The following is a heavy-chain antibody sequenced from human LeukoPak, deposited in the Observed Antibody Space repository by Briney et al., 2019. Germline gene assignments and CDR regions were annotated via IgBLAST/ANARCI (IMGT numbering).Heavy chain of an antibody. D-gene: IGHD3-10*01. Sequence: SETVSLTCTVSGGSLSSFYWAWIRQPPGKGLEWIGYILYTANSYYNPSLNSRVTISVDTTKHQVSLKLSSVTAADTAVYYCTRRGWLGDSFDLWGQGTMVSVS. V-gene: IGHV4-59*08. CDR3: TRRGWLGDSFDL. CDR1: GGSLSSFY. CDR2: ILYTANS. J-gene: IGHJ3*01.